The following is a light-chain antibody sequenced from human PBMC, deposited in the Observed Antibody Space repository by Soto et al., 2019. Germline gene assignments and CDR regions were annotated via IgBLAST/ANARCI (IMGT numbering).Light chain of an antibody. CDR1: QTLLYSSNNKNY. J-gene: IGKJ5*01. CDR3: QQYYHVPVT. Sequence: DIVMTQSPDSLSVPLGERATISCKPSQTLLYSSNNKNYLAWFQQKPGQPPKLLIYWASTRNSGVPDRFSGSGSGTDFTLSISGLQAEDAAIYYCQQYYHVPVTFRQGTRLEI. CDR2: WAS. V-gene: IGKV4-1*01.